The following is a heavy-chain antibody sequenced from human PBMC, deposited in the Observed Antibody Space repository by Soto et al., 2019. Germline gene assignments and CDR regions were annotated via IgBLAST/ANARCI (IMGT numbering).Heavy chain of an antibody. V-gene: IGHV3-66*01. CDR2: ISSGGST. CDR3: ARDTLGGAYDFLH. Sequence: EVQLVESGGGLVQPGGSLRLSCAASGFTVSNLYMTWVRQAPGKGLQWVAVISSGGSTYYADCVKGRFTISRDNSKNTLYLEMNSLRAEDTAVYYCARDTLGGAYDFLHGGQGTLVTVS. D-gene: IGHD3-3*01. CDR1: GFTVSNLY. J-gene: IGHJ4*02.